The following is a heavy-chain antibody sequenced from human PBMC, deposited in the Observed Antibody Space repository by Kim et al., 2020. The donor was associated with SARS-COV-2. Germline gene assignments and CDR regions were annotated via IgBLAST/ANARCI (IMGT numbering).Heavy chain of an antibody. CDR2: ISHDGSNK. Sequence: GGSLRLSCAASGFGFSSYGMHWVRQAPGKGLDWVAVISHDGSNKYYADSVKGRFTTTKHNSKNTLHLHMNSLSAEETAVYYCAKEGTALNVFDFWGQGTLVTVSS. V-gene: IGHV3-30*18. CDR1: GFGFSSYG. J-gene: IGHJ4*02. CDR3: AKEGTALNVFDF. D-gene: IGHD1-1*01.